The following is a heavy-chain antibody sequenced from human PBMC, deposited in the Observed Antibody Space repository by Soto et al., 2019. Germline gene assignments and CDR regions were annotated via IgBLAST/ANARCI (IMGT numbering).Heavy chain of an antibody. CDR3: ARMVFYYDFWSGYYRGTPALYGRDV. CDR1: GFSLSTSGMC. D-gene: IGHD3-3*01. Sequence: SGPPLGNPTQTLTLTCTFSGFSLSTSGMCVSWIRQPPGKALEWLARIDWDDDKYYSTSLKTRLTISKDTSKNQVVLTMTNMDPVDTATYYCARMVFYYDFWSGYYRGTPALYGRDVWGHGT. V-gene: IGHV2-70*11. CDR2: IDWDDDK. J-gene: IGHJ6*02.